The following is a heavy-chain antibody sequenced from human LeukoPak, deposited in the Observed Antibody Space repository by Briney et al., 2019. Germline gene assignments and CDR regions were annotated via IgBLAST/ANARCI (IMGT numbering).Heavy chain of an antibody. CDR3: ARGLLWFGEYYYYYGMDV. D-gene: IGHD3-10*01. CDR2: IIPIFGTA. J-gene: IGHJ6*04. CDR1: GGTFSSYA. V-gene: IGHV1-69*06. Sequence: APVKVSCKASGGTFSSYAISWVRQAPGQGLEWMGGIIPIFGTANYAQKFQGRVTITADKSTSTAYMELSSLRSEDTAVYYCARGLLWFGEYYYYYGMDVWGKGTTVTVSS.